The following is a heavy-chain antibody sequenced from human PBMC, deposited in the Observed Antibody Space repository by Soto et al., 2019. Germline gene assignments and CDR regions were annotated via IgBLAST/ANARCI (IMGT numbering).Heavy chain of an antibody. J-gene: IGHJ6*02. Sequence: SETLSLTCTVSGGSISRYYWSWIRQPPGKGLEWIGYLYNAGSTIYNPSLKSRVTISVDMSQNQFSLNLNYATAADTAVYYCARDLWGYCGTDCYPLDVWGQGTTVTVSS. CDR2: LYNAGST. CDR3: ARDLWGYCGTDCYPLDV. D-gene: IGHD2-21*02. V-gene: IGHV4-59*01. CDR1: GGSISRYY.